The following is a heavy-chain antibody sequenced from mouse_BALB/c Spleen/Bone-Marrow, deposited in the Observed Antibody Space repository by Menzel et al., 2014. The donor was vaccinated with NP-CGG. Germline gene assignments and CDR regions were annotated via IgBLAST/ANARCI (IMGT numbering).Heavy chain of an antibody. CDR1: GSTFSAFG. D-gene: IGHD2-14*01. Sequence: EVHLVESGGDLVQPGGSRKLSCAASGSTFSAFGMHWVRQAPGRGLEWVAYIISGSNTIYYSDKVKGRFTISRDNPKNTLFLQMTSLRSEDTAMYYCARSRYDVGWFAYWGQGTLVTVSA. V-gene: IGHV5-17*02. J-gene: IGHJ3*01. CDR3: ARSRYDVGWFAY. CDR2: IISGSNTI.